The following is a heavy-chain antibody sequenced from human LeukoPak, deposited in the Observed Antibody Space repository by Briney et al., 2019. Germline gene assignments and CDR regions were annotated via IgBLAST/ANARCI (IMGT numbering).Heavy chain of an antibody. CDR3: ARGPLSYYYDSSGPPVGY. D-gene: IGHD3-22*01. Sequence: GASVKVSCKASGYIFTSYYMHWVRQAPGQGLEWMGIINPSGGSTSYAQKFQGRVTMTRDMSTSTVYMELSSLRSEDTAVYYCARGPLSYYYDSSGPPVGYWGQGTLVTVSS. J-gene: IGHJ4*02. CDR2: INPSGGST. CDR1: GYIFTSYY. V-gene: IGHV1-46*01.